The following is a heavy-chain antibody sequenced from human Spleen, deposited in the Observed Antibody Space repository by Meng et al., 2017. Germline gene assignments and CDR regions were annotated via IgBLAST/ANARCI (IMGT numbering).Heavy chain of an antibody. D-gene: IGHD2-15*01. CDR1: GGSIRSGDYY. CDR3: ARLAGCSGGTCYVDY. J-gene: IGHJ4*02. V-gene: IGHV4-30-4*01. Sequence: QVRLQESGPGLGEPLQTLALTCPVSGGSIRSGDYYWTWVRQPPGKGLEWIAYIYYSGSTYYNPSLKSRVTISLDTSKNQFSLELTSVTAADTAVYYCARLAGCSGGTCYVDYWGQGTLVTVSS. CDR2: IYYSGST.